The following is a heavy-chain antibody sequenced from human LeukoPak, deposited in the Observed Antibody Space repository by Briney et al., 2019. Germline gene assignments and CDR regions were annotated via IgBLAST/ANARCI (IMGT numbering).Heavy chain of an antibody. D-gene: IGHD3-3*01. J-gene: IGHJ5*02. CDR2: ISGSDGST. CDR1: GFTFSNYA. V-gene: IGHV3-23*01. Sequence: GGSLRLSCAASGFTFSNYAMTWVRQAPGKGLEWVSAISGSDGSTYYSDSVTARFTISRDNSKNTLYLQMASLRTDDTAVYFCAKDGYEFWSAHQLDLWGQGTLVTVSS. CDR3: AKDGYEFWSAHQLDL.